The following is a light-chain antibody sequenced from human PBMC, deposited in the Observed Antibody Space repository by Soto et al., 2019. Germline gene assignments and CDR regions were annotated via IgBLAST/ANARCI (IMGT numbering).Light chain of an antibody. CDR3: QQYGSSRT. J-gene: IGKJ1*01. CDR1: QSASSSY. V-gene: IGKV3-20*01. CDR2: GAS. Sequence: EIVLTQSPGTLSLSPGERSTLSCRASQSASSSYLAWYQQKPGXAPXXLIYGASSRATGIPDRFSGSGSGTEFTLTISRLEPEDFAVYYCQQYGSSRTFGQGTKVDIK.